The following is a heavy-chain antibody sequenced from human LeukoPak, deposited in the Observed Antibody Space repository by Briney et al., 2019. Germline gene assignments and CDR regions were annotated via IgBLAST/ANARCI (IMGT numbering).Heavy chain of an antibody. D-gene: IGHD2-2*02. CDR1: GGSFSGYY. CDR3: ARGFECSSTSCYNSPFDP. V-gene: IGHV4-34*01. CDR2: INHSGST. Sequence: SETLSLTCAVYGGSFSGYYWSWIRQPPGKGLEWIVEINHSGSTNYNPSLKSRVTISVDTSKNQFSLKLSSVTAADTAVYYCARGFECSSTSCYNSPFDPWGQGTLVTVSS. J-gene: IGHJ5*02.